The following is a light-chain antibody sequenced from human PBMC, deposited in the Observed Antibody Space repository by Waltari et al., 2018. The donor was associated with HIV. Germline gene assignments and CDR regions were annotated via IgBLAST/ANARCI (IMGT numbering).Light chain of an antibody. CDR3: MLFFRTSYL. J-gene: IGLJ2*01. V-gene: IGLV7-43*01. CDR1: TGPVGSGNY. CDR2: SST. Sequence: QSVVTQEPSMTVSPGGTVTLTCSSATGPVGSGNYVNWFQQKPGQPPRPLIYSSTRRHPLTPERFSAYLVGDRAALTLSNVWPEDQADYYCMLFFRTSYLFGGGTRVTVL.